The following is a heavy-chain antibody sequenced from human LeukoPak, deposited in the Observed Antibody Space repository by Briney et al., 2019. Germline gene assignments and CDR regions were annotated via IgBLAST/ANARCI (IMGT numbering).Heavy chain of an antibody. Sequence: SVKVSCKASGGTFSSYAISWVRQAPGQGLEWMGRIIAIFGTANYAQKFQGRVTFTTDESTSTAYMELSSLRSEDTAVYYCARSGSYSPADFDYWGQGTLVTVSS. V-gene: IGHV1-69*05. CDR2: IIAIFGTA. J-gene: IGHJ4*02. D-gene: IGHD1-26*01. CDR1: GGTFSSYA. CDR3: ARSGSYSPADFDY.